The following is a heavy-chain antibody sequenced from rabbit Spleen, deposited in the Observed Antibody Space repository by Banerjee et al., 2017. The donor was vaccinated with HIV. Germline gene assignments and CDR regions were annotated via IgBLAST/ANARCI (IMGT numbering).Heavy chain of an antibody. Sequence: QEQLEESGGDLVKPEGSLTLTCTASGFSFSSSYWICWVRQAPGKGLEWIACIYAGSSESTYYASWAKGRFTISKTASTTVTLQMSSLTAAYTATYFCARRYDANHYYGHFNLWGQGTLVTVS. D-gene: IGHD8-1*01. CDR3: ARRYDANHYYGHFNL. V-gene: IGHV1S45*01. J-gene: IGHJ4*01. CDR1: GFSFSSSYW. CDR2: IYAGSSEST.